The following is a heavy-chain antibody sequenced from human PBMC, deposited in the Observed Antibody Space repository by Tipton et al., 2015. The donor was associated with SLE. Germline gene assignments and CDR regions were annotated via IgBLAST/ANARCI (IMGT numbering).Heavy chain of an antibody. CDR1: GFTFGTYA. J-gene: IGHJ4*02. D-gene: IGHD2-15*01. Sequence: GSLRLSCAASGFTFGTYAMSWVRQAPGKGLEWVSGISMSGGSTYYADSVKGRFTISRDNSKNTLFLQMTSLKAEDTAIYYCPKKFLGSATFRGPVDFWGQGSLVTVSS. CDR2: ISMSGGST. V-gene: IGHV3-23*01. CDR3: PKKFLGSATFRGPVDF.